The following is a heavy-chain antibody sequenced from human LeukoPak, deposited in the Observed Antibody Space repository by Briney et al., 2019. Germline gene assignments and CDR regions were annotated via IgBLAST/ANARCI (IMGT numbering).Heavy chain of an antibody. V-gene: IGHV3-11*01. Sequence: GGSLRLSCAASGFTFSDYYMSWIRQAPGKGLEWVSYISSSGSTIYYADSVKGRFTISRDNAKNSLYLQMNSLRAEDTAVYYCESGSYYDILTGFDPWGQGTLVTVSS. J-gene: IGHJ5*02. CDR3: ESGSYYDILTGFDP. D-gene: IGHD3-9*01. CDR1: GFTFSDYY. CDR2: ISSSGSTI.